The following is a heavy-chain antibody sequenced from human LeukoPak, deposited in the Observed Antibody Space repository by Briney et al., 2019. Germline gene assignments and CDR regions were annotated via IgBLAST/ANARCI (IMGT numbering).Heavy chain of an antibody. D-gene: IGHD3-10*01. CDR2: IRYDGSNK. Sequence: XGSLXLSCAASGFMFSKHGMHWVRQAPGKGLEWVAFIRYDGSNKYYADSVKGRFTISRDNSKNTLYLQMNSLRAEDTAVYYCALASGSSGAFDIWGQGTMVTVSS. J-gene: IGHJ3*02. V-gene: IGHV3-30*02. CDR1: GFMFSKHG. CDR3: ALASGSSGAFDI.